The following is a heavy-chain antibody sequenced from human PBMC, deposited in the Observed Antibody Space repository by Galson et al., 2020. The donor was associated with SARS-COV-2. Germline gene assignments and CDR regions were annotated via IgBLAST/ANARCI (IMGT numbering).Heavy chain of an antibody. D-gene: IGHD3-22*01. CDR1: GLTFDDYT. CDR2: ITWDAGIT. CDR3: AGGYFYDHRTPGFYYYGMDV. Sequence: TGGPLRLSCAASGLTFDDYTMHWVRQAPGKGLEWVSLITWDAGITYYADSVRGRFTISRDNSRHSLYLQMNSLRTEDTAFYYCAGGYFYDHRTPGFYYYGMDVWGHGTTVTVAS. V-gene: IGHV3-43*01. J-gene: IGHJ6*02.